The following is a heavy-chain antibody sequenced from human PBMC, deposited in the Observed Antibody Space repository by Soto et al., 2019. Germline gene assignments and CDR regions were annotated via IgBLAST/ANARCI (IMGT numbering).Heavy chain of an antibody. Sequence: ASVKVSCKASGYTFTSYAMHWVRQAPGQRLEWMGWINAGNGNTKYSQKFQGRVTITRDTSASTAYMELSSLRSEDTAVYYCARDGGGYCSSTSCSPYYFDYSGQGTLVTVSS. V-gene: IGHV1-3*01. CDR2: INAGNGNT. J-gene: IGHJ4*02. CDR1: GYTFTSYA. CDR3: ARDGGGYCSSTSCSPYYFDY. D-gene: IGHD2-2*03.